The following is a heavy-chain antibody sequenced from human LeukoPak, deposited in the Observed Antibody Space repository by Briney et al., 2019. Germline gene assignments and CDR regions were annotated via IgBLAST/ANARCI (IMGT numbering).Heavy chain of an antibody. J-gene: IGHJ4*02. V-gene: IGHV1-46*01. CDR3: GRDLHRIYYFDY. CDR1: GYTFTSYY. Sequence: GASVKVSCKASGYTFTSYYMHWVRQAPGQGLEWMGIINPSGGSTSYAQKFQGRVTMTRDTSTSTVYMELSSLRSEDTAVYYCGRDLHRIYYFDYWGQGTLVTVSS. CDR2: INPSGGST.